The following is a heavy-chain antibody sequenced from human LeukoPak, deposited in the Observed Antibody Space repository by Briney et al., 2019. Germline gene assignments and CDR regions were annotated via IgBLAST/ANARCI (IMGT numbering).Heavy chain of an antibody. CDR2: ISDSGGST. J-gene: IGHJ4*02. V-gene: IGHV3-23*01. D-gene: IGHD3-16*02. CDR1: GITLSNYG. CDR3: ARLWGSYRHFDY. Sequence: GGSLRLSCAVSGITLSNYGMSWVRQAPGKGLEWVAGISDSGGSTNYADSVKGRFTISRDNPKNTLYLQMNSLRAEDTAVYFCARLWGSYRHFDYWGQGTLVTVSS.